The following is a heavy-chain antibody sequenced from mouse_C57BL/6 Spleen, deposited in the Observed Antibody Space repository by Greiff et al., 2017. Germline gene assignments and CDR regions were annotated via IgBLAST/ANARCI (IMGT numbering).Heavy chain of an antibody. V-gene: IGHV10-1*01. CDR2: IRSKSNNYAT. Sequence: DVHLVESGGGLVQPKGSLKLSCAASGFSFNTYAMNWVRQAPGKGLEWVARIRSKSNNYATYYADSVKDRFTISRDDSESMLYLQMNNLKTEDTAMYYCVRSHYGSSYVDWYFDVWGTGTTVTVSS. CDR1: GFSFNTYA. J-gene: IGHJ1*03. CDR3: VRSHYGSSYVDWYFDV. D-gene: IGHD1-1*01.